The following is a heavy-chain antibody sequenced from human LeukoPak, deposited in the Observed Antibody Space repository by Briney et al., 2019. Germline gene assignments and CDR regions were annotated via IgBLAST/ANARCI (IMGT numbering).Heavy chain of an antibody. D-gene: IGHD3-22*01. J-gene: IGHJ3*02. V-gene: IGHV3-11*04. CDR3: ARDRRDSSGKFPNDVFDI. CDR2: ISYSGTTI. CDR1: GFTFSDYY. Sequence: GGSLRLSCAASGFTFSDYYMTWIRRAPGKGLEWVSYISYSGTTIYYADSVRGRFTISRDNAKKSLYLQMNSPRAEDTAVYYCARDRRDSSGKFPNDVFDIWGQGTMVTVSS.